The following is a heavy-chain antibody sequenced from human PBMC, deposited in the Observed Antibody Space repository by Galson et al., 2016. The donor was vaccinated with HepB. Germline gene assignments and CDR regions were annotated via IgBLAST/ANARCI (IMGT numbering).Heavy chain of an antibody. V-gene: IGHV4-4*02. D-gene: IGHD6-25*01. CDR1: GGSITSSNW. J-gene: IGHJ1*01. Sequence: SETLSLTCGVSGGSITSSNWWSWVRQPPGKGLEWIGEIYDSGNTVYNPSLKSRVIISVDKSKKQMSLKLTSVTAADTAVYYCAREDTSGWSPQQHWGQGTLVTVSS. CDR3: AREDTSGWSPQQH. CDR2: IYDSGNT.